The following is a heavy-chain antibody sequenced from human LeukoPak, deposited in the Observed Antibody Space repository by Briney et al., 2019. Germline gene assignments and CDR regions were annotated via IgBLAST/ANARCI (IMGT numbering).Heavy chain of an antibody. CDR3: ARGGKVVPFITMIAESLFDY. Sequence: ASVKVSCKASGYTFTSYGISWVRQAPGQGLEWMGWISAYNGNTNYAQKLQGRVTMTTDTSTSTAYMELRSLRSDDTAVYYCARGGKVVPFITMIAESLFDYWGQGTLVTVSS. J-gene: IGHJ4*02. CDR1: GYTFTSYG. CDR2: ISAYNGNT. V-gene: IGHV1-18*01. D-gene: IGHD3-22*01.